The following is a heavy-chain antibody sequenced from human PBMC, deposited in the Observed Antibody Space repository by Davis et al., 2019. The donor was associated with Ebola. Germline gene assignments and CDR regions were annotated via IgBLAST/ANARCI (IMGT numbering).Heavy chain of an antibody. CDR1: GYNFATYW. Sequence: GESLKISCQYSGYNFATYWIGWVRQMPGKGLEWMGIIYPGDSDARYGPSFQGLVTISADKSVNTASLQWSSLKASDTAMYYCARGPFWEVVVPADFLYGMDVWGQGTTVTVSS. D-gene: IGHD2-2*01. J-gene: IGHJ6*02. CDR2: IYPGDSDA. CDR3: ARGPFWEVVVPADFLYGMDV. V-gene: IGHV5-51*01.